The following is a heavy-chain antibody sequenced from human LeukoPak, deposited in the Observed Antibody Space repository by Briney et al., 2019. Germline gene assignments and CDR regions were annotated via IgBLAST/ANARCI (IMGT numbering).Heavy chain of an antibody. V-gene: IGHV1-18*01. D-gene: IGHD3-10*01. Sequence: GASVKVSCKGSGYTFNDYGVSWVRQAPGQGLEWMGWISTYNDDVDYAQKVQGRVTMTTDTSTSTAYMELRSLRSDDTAVYYCAGPSGPGSAFDLWGQGTMVTVSS. CDR3: AGPSGPGSAFDL. CDR2: ISTYNDDV. J-gene: IGHJ3*01. CDR1: GYTFNDYG.